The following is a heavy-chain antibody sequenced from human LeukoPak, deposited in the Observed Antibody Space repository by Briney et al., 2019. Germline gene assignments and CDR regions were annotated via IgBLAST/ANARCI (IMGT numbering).Heavy chain of an antibody. CDR3: ARVSGYSGTWYVDY. J-gene: IGHJ4*02. D-gene: IGHD6-13*01. Sequence: PGGSLRLSCAASGFTSSNYAMSWVRQAPGEGLEWVSALSGSDISTYYADFVKGRFTTSRDNSKNTLYLQMNSLRADDTAVYYCARVSGYSGTWYVDYWGQGTLVTVSS. V-gene: IGHV3-23*01. CDR2: LSGSDIST. CDR1: GFTSSNYA.